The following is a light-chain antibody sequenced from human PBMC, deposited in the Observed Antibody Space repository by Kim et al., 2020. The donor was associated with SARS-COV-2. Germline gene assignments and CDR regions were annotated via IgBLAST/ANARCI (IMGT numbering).Light chain of an antibody. J-gene: IGLJ3*02. CDR1: TGAVTRDRS. CDR3: LLYYSGDRV. CDR2: DTS. V-gene: IGLV7-46*01. Sequence: PGGTVTTPCSTSTGAVTRDRSPYWVQQRPGQAPRTLIYDTSKKHSWTPARFSGSLLGDRAALTLSGAQPEDEADYYCLLYYSGDRVFGRGTQLTVL.